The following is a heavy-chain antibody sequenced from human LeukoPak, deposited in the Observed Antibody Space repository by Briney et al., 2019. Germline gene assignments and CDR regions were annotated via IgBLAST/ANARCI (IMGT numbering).Heavy chain of an antibody. D-gene: IGHD3-22*01. J-gene: IGHJ4*02. CDR1: GFTFSTYG. V-gene: IGHV3-48*04. CDR3: ATVVKYYFDY. CDR2: ISSSGSTI. Sequence: PGGSLRLSCAASGFTFSTYGMSWVRQAPGKGLEWVSYISSSGSTIYYADSVKGRFTISRDNAKNSLYLQMNSLRAEDTAVYYCATVVKYYFDYWGQGTLVTVSS.